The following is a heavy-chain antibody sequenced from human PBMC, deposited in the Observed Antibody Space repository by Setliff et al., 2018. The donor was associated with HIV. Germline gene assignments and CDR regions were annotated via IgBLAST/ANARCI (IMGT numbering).Heavy chain of an antibody. CDR1: GGSISSSSYY. CDR2: IYYSGST. V-gene: IGHV4-39*07. D-gene: IGHD6-19*01. CDR3: ARDLYSSGWYGLYYYGMDV. J-gene: IGHJ6*02. Sequence: SETLSLTCTVSGGSISSSSYYWGWIRQPPGKGLEWIGSIYYSGSTYCNPSLKSRVTISVDTSKNQFSLKLSSVTAADTAVYYCARDLYSSGWYGLYYYGMDVWGQGTTVTVSS.